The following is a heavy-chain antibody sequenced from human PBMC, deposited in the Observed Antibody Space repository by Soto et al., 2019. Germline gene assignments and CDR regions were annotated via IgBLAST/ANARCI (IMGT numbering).Heavy chain of an antibody. D-gene: IGHD1-26*01. Sequence: ASLKVSCKASGYTFTVYYMHWVLQAPGQGLEWMGWINPNSGGTNYAQKFQGWVTMTRDTSISTAYMELSRLRSDDTAVYYCARGQREAAFDIWGQGTMVTVSS. CDR2: INPNSGGT. V-gene: IGHV1-2*04. J-gene: IGHJ3*02. CDR3: ARGQREAAFDI. CDR1: GYTFTVYY.